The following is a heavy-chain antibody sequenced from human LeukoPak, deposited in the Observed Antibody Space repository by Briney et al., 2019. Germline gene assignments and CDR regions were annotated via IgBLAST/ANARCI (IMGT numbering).Heavy chain of an antibody. J-gene: IGHJ4*02. V-gene: IGHV3-23*01. D-gene: IGHD6-19*01. Sequence: GSLRLSCAASGLTFSNYAMSWVRQAPGKGLEWVSAISDSGGSTYYADSVKGRFTISRDNSKNTLYLQMNSLRAEDTAVYYCAKSPPYSSGWMDYWGQGTLVTVSS. CDR3: AKSPPYSSGWMDY. CDR1: GLTFSNYA. CDR2: ISDSGGST.